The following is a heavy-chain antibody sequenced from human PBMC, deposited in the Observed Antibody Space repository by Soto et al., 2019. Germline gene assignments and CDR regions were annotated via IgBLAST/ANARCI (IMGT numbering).Heavy chain of an antibody. J-gene: IGHJ5*02. Sequence: QVQLQESGQGLVKPSQTLSLTCTFSSGTIISGGYYWSWIRQHPGKGLEWIGYIYNIKTTYYNSSVMSRVTISLDTSKTQCSQILPSVTAADPAVYYCARSVFPWAQGNLVTVSS. CDR2: IYNIKTT. CDR1: SGTIISGGYY. CDR3: ARSVFP. V-gene: IGHV4-31*03.